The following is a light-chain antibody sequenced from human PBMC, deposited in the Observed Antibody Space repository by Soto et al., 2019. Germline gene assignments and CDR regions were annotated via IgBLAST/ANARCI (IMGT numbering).Light chain of an antibody. CDR1: QSISDW. J-gene: IGKJ1*01. Sequence: IQRTQSPSTLSASVGDIVTITCRASQSISDWFAWFQQKPGKAPKVLIYDASTLESGVPSRFSGSGSGTEFTLTISSLQPEDSATYYCQQHNSSPWTFGQGTKVDIK. CDR3: QQHNSSPWT. V-gene: IGKV1-5*01. CDR2: DAS.